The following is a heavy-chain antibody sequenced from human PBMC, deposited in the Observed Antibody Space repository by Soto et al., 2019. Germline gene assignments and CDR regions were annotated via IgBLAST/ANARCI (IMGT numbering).Heavy chain of an antibody. CDR2: ISGSGYST. D-gene: IGHD6-6*01. CDR3: AKSSSSSSGYKDYYYYGMDV. Sequence: EVQLVESGGGLIQPGGSLRLSCAASGFTVSSNYMSWVRQAPGKGLEWVSVISGSGYSTYYADSVKGRFTISRDNSKNTLYLQMNSLRAEDTAVYYCAKSSSSSSGYKDYYYYGMDVWGQGTTVTVSS. CDR1: GFTVSSNY. V-gene: IGHV3-53*01. J-gene: IGHJ6*02.